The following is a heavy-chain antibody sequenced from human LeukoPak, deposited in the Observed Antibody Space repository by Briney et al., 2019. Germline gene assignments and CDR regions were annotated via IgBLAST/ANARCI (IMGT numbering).Heavy chain of an antibody. D-gene: IGHD4-17*01. CDR3: AREMTTVTTFYYYYYGMDV. J-gene: IGHJ6*02. CDR2: INHSGST. Sequence: SETLSLTCTVSGGSISSYYWSWIRQPPGKGLEWIGEINHSGSTNYNPSLKSRVTISVDTSKNQFSLKLTSVTAADTAVYYCAREMTTVTTFYYYYYGMDVWGQGTTVTVSS. CDR1: GGSISSYY. V-gene: IGHV4-34*01.